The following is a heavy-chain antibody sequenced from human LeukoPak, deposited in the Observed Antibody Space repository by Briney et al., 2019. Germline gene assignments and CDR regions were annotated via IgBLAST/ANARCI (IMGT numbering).Heavy chain of an antibody. D-gene: IGHD3-22*01. J-gene: IGHJ4*02. CDR3: ARVRETYYYDSSGYYQDY. CDR1: GYTFTGYY. V-gene: IGHV1-2*02. Sequence: GASVKVSCKASGYTFTGYYMHWVQQAPGQGLEWMGWINPNSGGTNYAQKFQGRVTMTTDTSTSTAYMELRSLRSDDTAVYYCARVRETYYYDSSGYYQDYWGQGTLVTVSS. CDR2: INPNSGGT.